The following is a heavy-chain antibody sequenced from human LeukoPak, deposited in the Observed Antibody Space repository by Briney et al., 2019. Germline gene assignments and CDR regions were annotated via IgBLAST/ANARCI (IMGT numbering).Heavy chain of an antibody. V-gene: IGHV3-7*01. Sequence: GGSLRLSCAVSGFTFSSYWMSWVRQAPGKGLEWVATIKQDGSEKYYVDSVQGRFTISRDNAKNSLYLQMNSLRAEDTAVYYCARENYGNYFDYWGQGTLVTVSS. J-gene: IGHJ4*02. CDR1: GFTFSSYW. D-gene: IGHD4-17*01. CDR3: ARENYGNYFDY. CDR2: IKQDGSEK.